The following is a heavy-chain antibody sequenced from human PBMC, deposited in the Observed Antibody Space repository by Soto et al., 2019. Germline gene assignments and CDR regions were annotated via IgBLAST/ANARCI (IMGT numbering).Heavy chain of an antibody. CDR1: GFTFSNYW. V-gene: IGHV3-7*01. Sequence: GGSLRLSCTASGFTFSNYWMSWVRQAPGKGLEWVANIKQDGSEKQFLDSVKGRFTISRDNAKNSLYLQVSSLRAEDTAVYYCARDVGAVPGTDWGQGTLVTVSS. J-gene: IGHJ4*02. D-gene: IGHD6-19*01. CDR3: ARDVGAVPGTD. CDR2: IKQDGSEK.